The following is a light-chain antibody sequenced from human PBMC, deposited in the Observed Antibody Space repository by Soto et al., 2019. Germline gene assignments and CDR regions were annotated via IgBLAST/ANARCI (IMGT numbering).Light chain of an antibody. CDR2: ATS. CDR1: QSVSSRY. CDR3: QQYGPSPMYT. Sequence: DIVLTQSPGTLSLSPGDGVTISCRASQSVSSRYFAWYQKKPGQAPRLLIYATSTRATGIPDRFSGSGSGTDITLTISRLEPEDFAVYYCQQYGPSPMYTFGQGTKLEIK. J-gene: IGKJ2*01. V-gene: IGKV3-20*01.